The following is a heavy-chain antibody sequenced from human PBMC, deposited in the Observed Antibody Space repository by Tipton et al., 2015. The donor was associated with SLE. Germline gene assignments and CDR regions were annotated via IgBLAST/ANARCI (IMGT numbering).Heavy chain of an antibody. CDR1: GGSITSGSYY. Sequence: TLSLTCSVSGGSITSGSYYWSWIRQHPGKGLEWIGYIYYSGSTYYNPSLKSRVSISVDTSKNQFSLKLSSVTAADTAVYYCARDHPIMTTVTSWGQGTLVTVSS. V-gene: IGHV4-31*03. D-gene: IGHD4-17*01. J-gene: IGHJ4*02. CDR2: IYYSGST. CDR3: ARDHPIMTTVTS.